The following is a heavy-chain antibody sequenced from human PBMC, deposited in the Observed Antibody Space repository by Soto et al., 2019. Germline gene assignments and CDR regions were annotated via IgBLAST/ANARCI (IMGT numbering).Heavy chain of an antibody. Sequence: EVQLVESGGGLVQPGGSLRLSCAVSGFTFTSYDMHWVRQVPGKGLEWVAGISFSGSPNYPDSLKGRFIISRENAENSLYLQVNSLTVGDTAVYYCAREKAVPGNWYFDLWGRGTLVTVSS. CDR3: AREKAVPGNWYFDL. J-gene: IGHJ2*01. CDR2: ISFSGSP. D-gene: IGHD6-19*01. V-gene: IGHV3-13*04. CDR1: GFTFTSYD.